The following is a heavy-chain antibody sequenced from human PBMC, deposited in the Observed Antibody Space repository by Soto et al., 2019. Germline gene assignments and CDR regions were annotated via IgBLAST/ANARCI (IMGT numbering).Heavy chain of an antibody. CDR2: IYYSGRT. J-gene: IGHJ4*02. CDR1: GGSISSGDYY. V-gene: IGHV4-31*03. Sequence: SETLSLTCSVSGGSISSGDYYWSWIRQHPGKGLEWIGYIYYSGRTYYNPSLQSRLTISLDMSKNQFSLKLSSVTAADTAVYYCARTYYSDSSGYSDYWGQGTLVTVSS. CDR3: ARTYYSDSSGYSDY. D-gene: IGHD3-22*01.